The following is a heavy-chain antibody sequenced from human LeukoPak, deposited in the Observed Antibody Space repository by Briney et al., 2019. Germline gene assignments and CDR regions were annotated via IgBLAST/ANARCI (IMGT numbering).Heavy chain of an antibody. CDR2: IRSKANSYAT. V-gene: IGHV3-73*01. CDR1: GFTFSGSA. J-gene: IGHJ4*02. D-gene: IGHD3-22*01. CDR3: TTTYYYDSSGYTLDY. Sequence: GGSLRLSCTASGFTFSGSAMHWVRQASGKGLEWVGRIRSKANSYATTYAASVKGRFTISGDDSKSTAYLQMNSLKTEDTAVYYCTTTYYYDSSGYTLDYWGQGTLVTVSS.